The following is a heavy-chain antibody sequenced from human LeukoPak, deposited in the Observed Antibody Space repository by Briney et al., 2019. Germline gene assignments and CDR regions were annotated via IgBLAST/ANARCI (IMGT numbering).Heavy chain of an antibody. CDR1: GFTFSSYG. CDR3: AKDPRFLEWSNDY. Sequence: GGSLRLSCAASGFTFSSYGMHWVRQAPGKGLEWVAFIRYDGSNKYYADSVKGRFTISRDNSKNTLYLQMNSLRAEDTAVYYCAKDPRFLEWSNDYWGQGTLVTVSS. D-gene: IGHD3-3*01. V-gene: IGHV3-30*02. J-gene: IGHJ4*02. CDR2: IRYDGSNK.